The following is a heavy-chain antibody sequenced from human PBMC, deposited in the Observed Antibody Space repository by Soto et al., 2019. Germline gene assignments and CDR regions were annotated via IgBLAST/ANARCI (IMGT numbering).Heavy chain of an antibody. J-gene: IGHJ3*02. CDR1: GYTFTSYA. D-gene: IGHD3-3*01. CDR3: ARGSGRITIFGVAIPLNAFDI. CDR2: INAGNGNT. Sequence: ASVKVSCKASGYTFTSYAMHWVRQAPGQRLEWMGWINAGNGNTKYSQKFQGRVTITRDTSASTAYMELSSLRSEDTAVYYCARGSGRITIFGVAIPLNAFDIWGQGTMVTV. V-gene: IGHV1-3*01.